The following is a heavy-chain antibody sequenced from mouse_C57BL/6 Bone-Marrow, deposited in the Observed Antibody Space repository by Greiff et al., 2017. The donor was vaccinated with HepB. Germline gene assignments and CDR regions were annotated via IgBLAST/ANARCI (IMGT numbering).Heavy chain of an antibody. CDR2: IYTRSGNP. J-gene: IGHJ3*01. CDR3: ARDTDYYGSFAY. Sequence: VQLVESGAELARPGASVKLSCKASGYTFTSYGISWVKQRTGQGLEWIGEIYTRSGNPYYNEKFKGKATLTADKSSSTAYIAIRSLTSEDSAVYFCARDTDYYGSFAYWGQGTLVTVSA. D-gene: IGHD1-1*01. CDR1: GYTFTSYG. V-gene: IGHV1-81*01.